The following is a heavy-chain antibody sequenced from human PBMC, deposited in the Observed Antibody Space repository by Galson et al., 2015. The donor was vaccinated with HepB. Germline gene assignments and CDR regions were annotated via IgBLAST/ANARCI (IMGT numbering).Heavy chain of an antibody. CDR2: ISMSGSII. V-gene: IGHV3-48*01. D-gene: IGHD4-17*01. CDR1: GLSISNYN. CDR3: ARHGKTDYGDFGG. J-gene: IGHJ4*02. Sequence: SLRLSCAASGLSISNYNMIWVRQAPGKGLEWVSYISMSGSIIYYADSVKGRFTISRDNDKNLLYLQMNSLRVEDTAVYYCARHGKTDYGDFGGWGQGTLVTVSS.